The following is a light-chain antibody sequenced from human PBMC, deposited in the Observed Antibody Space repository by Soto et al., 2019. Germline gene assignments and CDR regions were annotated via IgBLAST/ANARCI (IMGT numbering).Light chain of an antibody. CDR2: DVS. V-gene: IGLV2-14*03. J-gene: IGLJ1*01. CDR3: SSYTSSSTHV. CDR1: SSDVGAYNF. Sequence: QSVLTQPASVSGSPGQSITISCTGTSSDVGAYNFVSWYQQHPGKVPKLMIFDVSSRPSGVSDRFSGSNSGNTASLTISGLQDEDEGDYYCSSYTSSSTHVFGSGTKLTVL.